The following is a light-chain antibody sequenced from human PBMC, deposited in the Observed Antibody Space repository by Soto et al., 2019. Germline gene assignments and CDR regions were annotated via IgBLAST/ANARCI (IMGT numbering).Light chain of an antibody. J-gene: IGLJ3*02. CDR2: LNSDGSH. Sequence: QSVLTQSPSASASLGASVKLTCTLSSGHSSYTIAWHQQQPEKGPRYLMRLNSDGSHSKGDGIPDRFSGSSSGAERYLTSSGLQSEDEADYYCQTWGIGFRAFGGGTKLTVL. CDR1: SGHSSYT. V-gene: IGLV4-69*01. CDR3: QTWGIGFRA.